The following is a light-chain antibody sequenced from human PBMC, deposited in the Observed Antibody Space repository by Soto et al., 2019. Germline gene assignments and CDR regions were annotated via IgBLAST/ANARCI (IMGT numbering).Light chain of an antibody. V-gene: IGKV1D-12*01. J-gene: IGKJ4*01. CDR3: QQLNSYPIAT. CDR1: QGISSW. Sequence: DIQMTQSPSSVSASVGDRVTITCRASQGISSWLAWYQQKPGKAPKLLIYKASTLKSGVPSRFSGSGSGREFTLTISSLQPEDFATYHCQQLNSYPIATFGGGTKVDIK. CDR2: KAS.